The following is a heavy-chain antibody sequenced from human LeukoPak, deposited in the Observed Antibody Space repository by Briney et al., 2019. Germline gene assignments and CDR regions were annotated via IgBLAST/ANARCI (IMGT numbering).Heavy chain of an antibody. J-gene: IGHJ6*02. V-gene: IGHV4-34*01. CDR1: GGSFSGYY. CDR2: INHSGST. D-gene: IGHD3-10*01. CDR3: ARDPVVDYGSGSYYRPYYYGMDV. Sequence: SETLSLTCAVYGGSFSGYYWSWIRQPPGEGLEWIGEINHSGSTNYNPSLKSRVTISVDTSKNQFSLKLSSVTAADTAVYYCARDPVVDYGSGSYYRPYYYGMDVWGQGTTVTVSS.